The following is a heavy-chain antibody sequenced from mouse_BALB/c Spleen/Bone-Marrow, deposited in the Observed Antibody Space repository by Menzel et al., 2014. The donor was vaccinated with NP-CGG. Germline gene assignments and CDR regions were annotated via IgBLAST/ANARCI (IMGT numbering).Heavy chain of an antibody. CDR2: INPSNGRI. CDR1: GYTFTSYW. V-gene: IGHV1S81*02. CDR3: ARKYYGSSYVWYFDV. Sequence: VQLQQSGAELVKPGASVKLSCKASGYTFTSYWMQWVKQRPGQGLEWIGEINPSNGRINYNEKFKSKATLTVDKSSSTAYMQLGSLTSEDSAVYYCARKYYGSSYVWYFDVWGAGTTVTVSS. J-gene: IGHJ1*01. D-gene: IGHD1-1*01.